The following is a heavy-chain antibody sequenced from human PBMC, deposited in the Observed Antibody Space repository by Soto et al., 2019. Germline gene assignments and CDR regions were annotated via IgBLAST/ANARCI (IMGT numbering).Heavy chain of an antibody. J-gene: IGHJ4*02. Sequence: QVTLKESGPVLVKPTETLTLTCTVSGFSLSNARMGVSWIGQPPGKALEWLAHIISNDEKSYSTSLKSRLTISKDTSKSQVVLTMTNMDPVDTATYYCARIPVSSRLLLDYWGQGTLVTVSS. D-gene: IGHD6-25*01. CDR1: GFSLSNARMG. CDR3: ARIPVSSRLLLDY. CDR2: IISNDEK. V-gene: IGHV2-26*01.